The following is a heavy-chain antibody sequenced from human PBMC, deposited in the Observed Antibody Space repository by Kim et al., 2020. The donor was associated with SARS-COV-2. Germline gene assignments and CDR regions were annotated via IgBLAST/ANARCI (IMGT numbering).Heavy chain of an antibody. J-gene: IGHJ4*02. CDR3: TGHCSGSS. CDR1: GFTFSNNG. CDR2: ILAYETGT. Sequence: GGSLRLSCTASGFTFSNNGMSWVRQPPGKGLEWVSDILAYETGTYYADSVKGRFSISRDNSKNTVYLQMNSLRGEDTAVYYCTGHCSGSSWGQGTLVTVSS. D-gene: IGHD3-10*02. V-gene: IGHV3-23*01.